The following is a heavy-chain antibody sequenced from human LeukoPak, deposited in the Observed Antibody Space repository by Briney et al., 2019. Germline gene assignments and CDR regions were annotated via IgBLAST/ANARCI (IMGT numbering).Heavy chain of an antibody. CDR2: ISGSGGST. J-gene: IGHJ4*02. V-gene: IGHV3-23*01. CDR1: GFTFSSYG. D-gene: IGHD3-10*01. Sequence: GGSLRLSCAASGFTFSSYGMHWVRQAPGKGLEWVSAISGSGGSTYYADSVKGRFTISRDNSKNTLYLQMNSLRAEDTAVYYCAKANMVRGVTLKFDYWGQGTLVTVSS. CDR3: AKANMVRGVTLKFDY.